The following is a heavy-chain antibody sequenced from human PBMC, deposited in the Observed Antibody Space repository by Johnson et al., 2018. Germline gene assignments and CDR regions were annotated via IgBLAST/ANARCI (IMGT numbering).Heavy chain of an antibody. D-gene: IGHD3-9*01. Sequence: QVQLVESGGGVVQPGRSLRLSCAASGFTFSTFGMHWVRQAPGKGLEWVAVISYDGNNKYYGDSVKGRFTISRDNSKKTLYLQMNSLRTDDTAMYYGTKDLNLKTYSYILACYTDACDIWCQGTTVTVSS. J-gene: IGHJ3*02. CDR3: TKDLNLKTYSYILACYTDACDI. V-gene: IGHV3-30*18. CDR2: ISYDGNNK. CDR1: GFTFSTFG.